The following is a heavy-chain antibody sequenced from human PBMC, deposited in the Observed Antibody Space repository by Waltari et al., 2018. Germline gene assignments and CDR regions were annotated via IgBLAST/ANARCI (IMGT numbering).Heavy chain of an antibody. CDR3: TTLARGESGDY. CDR1: GFTFNTYW. V-gene: IGHV3-7*01. D-gene: IGHD3-10*01. CDR2: INPDGSQK. J-gene: IGHJ4*02. Sequence: EVQLVESGGGLVRPGGSLRLSCAASGFTFNTYWMKWIRQAPGKGLERVANINPDGSQKFYVDSVKGRFTVSRDNAQNSLYLQMNNLRAEDTAVYYCTTLARGESGDYWGQGTLVTVSS.